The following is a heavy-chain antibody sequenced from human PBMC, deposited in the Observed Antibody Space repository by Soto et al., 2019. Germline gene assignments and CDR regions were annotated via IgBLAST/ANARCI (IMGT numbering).Heavy chain of an antibody. J-gene: IGHJ4*02. CDR1: GFPFSSYW. CDR2: INGDGSSI. V-gene: IGHV3-74*03. CDR3: TRRGCSTTGCYFN. Sequence: EVRLVESGGDLVQPGGSLRLSCAASGFPFSSYWMHWVRQAPGKGLVWVSRINGDGSSITYAVSVKGRFTISRDNAKNTFYLQMTSPRAEDAAVYYCTRRGCSTTGCYFNWGRGTLVTVSS. D-gene: IGHD2-2*01.